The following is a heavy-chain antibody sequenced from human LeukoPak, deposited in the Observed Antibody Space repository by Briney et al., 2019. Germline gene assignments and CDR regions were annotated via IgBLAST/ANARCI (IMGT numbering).Heavy chain of an antibody. Sequence: GASVKVSCKASGGTFSSYAISWVRQAPGQGLEWMGGIIPIFGTANYAQKFQGRVTITADESTSTAYMELSSLRSEDTAVYYCARVRYYYDSSGENNDYWGQGTLVTVSS. D-gene: IGHD3-22*01. CDR1: GGTFSSYA. CDR2: IIPIFGTA. J-gene: IGHJ4*02. V-gene: IGHV1-69*13. CDR3: ARVRYYYDSSGENNDY.